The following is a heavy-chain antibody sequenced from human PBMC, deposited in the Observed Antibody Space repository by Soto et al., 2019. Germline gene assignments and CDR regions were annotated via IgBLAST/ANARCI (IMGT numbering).Heavy chain of an antibody. CDR2: ISGSGGST. V-gene: IGHV3-23*01. CDR3: AKDTDFWSAYYDY. Sequence: GGSLRLSFSASGFTFSSYAMSWVRHAPLKVLEWVSAISGSGGSTYCADSVKGRFTISRDNSKNTLYLQMNSLRAEDTAVYYCAKDTDFWSAYYDYWGQGTLVTVSS. CDR1: GFTFSSYA. D-gene: IGHD3-3*01. J-gene: IGHJ4*02.